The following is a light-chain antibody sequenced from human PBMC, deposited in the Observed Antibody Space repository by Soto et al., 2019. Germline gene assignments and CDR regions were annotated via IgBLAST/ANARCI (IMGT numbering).Light chain of an antibody. J-gene: IGLJ1*01. V-gene: IGLV2-14*01. CDR3: SSYSSTSTLV. Sequence: ALAQPASVSGSPGQSIAISCSGTNSDIADYNSVSWYQQHPGKAPKLMISEVTYRPSGVSNRFSGSKSGNTASLTISGLQTEDEADYYCSSYSSTSTLVFGTGTKVTVL. CDR1: NSDIADYNS. CDR2: EVT.